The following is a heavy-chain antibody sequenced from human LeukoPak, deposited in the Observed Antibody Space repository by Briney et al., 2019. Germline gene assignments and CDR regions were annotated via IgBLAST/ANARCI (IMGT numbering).Heavy chain of an antibody. CDR1: GFTFSSYA. J-gene: IGHJ6*02. Sequence: GGSLRLSCAASGFTFSSYAMSWVRQAPGKGLEWVSAISGSGGSIYYADSVKGRFTISRDNSKNTLYLQMNSLRAEDTAVYYCAKDGRGAVAGDGAYYYYYYGMDVWGQGTTVTVS. D-gene: IGHD6-19*01. V-gene: IGHV3-23*01. CDR2: ISGSGGSI. CDR3: AKDGRGAVAGDGAYYYYYYGMDV.